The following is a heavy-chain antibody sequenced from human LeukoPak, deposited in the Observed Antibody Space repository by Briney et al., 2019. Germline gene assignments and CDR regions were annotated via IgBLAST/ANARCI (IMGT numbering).Heavy chain of an antibody. Sequence: GRSLRLSCAASGFTFSSYGMHWVRQAPGKGLEWVAVISYDGSNKYYADSVKGRFTISRDNSKNTLYLQMNSLRAEDTAVYYCAKDRSTISRRTYFDYWGQGTLVTVSS. CDR1: GFTFSSYG. CDR2: ISYDGSNK. D-gene: IGHD3-9*01. CDR3: AKDRSTISRRTYFDY. V-gene: IGHV3-30*18. J-gene: IGHJ4*02.